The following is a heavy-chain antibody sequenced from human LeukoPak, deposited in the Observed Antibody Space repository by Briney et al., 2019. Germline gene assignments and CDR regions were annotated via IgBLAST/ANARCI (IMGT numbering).Heavy chain of an antibody. CDR3: ARGDIVVVTAMKNIDY. V-gene: IGHV3-74*01. J-gene: IGHJ4*02. Sequence: GGSLRLSCAASGFTFSSYRMNWVRQAPGKGLVWVSRINSDGSSISYADSVKGRFTISRDNAKNKLYLQMNSLRAEDTAVYYCARGDIVVVTAMKNIDYWGQGTLVTVSS. CDR2: INSDGSSI. CDR1: GFTFSSYR. D-gene: IGHD2-21*02.